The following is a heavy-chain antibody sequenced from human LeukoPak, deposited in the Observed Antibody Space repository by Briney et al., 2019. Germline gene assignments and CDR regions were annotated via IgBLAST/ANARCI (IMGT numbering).Heavy chain of an antibody. Sequence: SETLSLTCAVSGGSISSGGYSWSWIRQPPGKGLEWIGYIYHSGSTYYNPSLKSRVTISVDRSKNQFSLKLSSVTAADTAVYYCARGPYDSTPFRAFDIWGQGTMVTVSS. J-gene: IGHJ3*02. CDR2: IYHSGST. CDR1: GGSISSGGYS. V-gene: IGHV4-30-2*01. CDR3: ARGPYDSTPFRAFDI. D-gene: IGHD3-22*01.